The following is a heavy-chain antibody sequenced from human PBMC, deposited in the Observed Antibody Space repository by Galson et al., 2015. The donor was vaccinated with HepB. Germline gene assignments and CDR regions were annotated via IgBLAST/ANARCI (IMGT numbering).Heavy chain of an antibody. CDR1: GGTFSSYA. J-gene: IGHJ6*03. CDR3: ARGGYCSSTSCRYYYYMDV. D-gene: IGHD2-2*01. CDR2: IIPIFGTA. Sequence: SVKVSCKASGGTFSSYAISWVRQAPGQGLEWMGGIIPIFGTANYAQKFQGRVTITADESTSTAYMELSSLRSEDTAVYYCARGGYCSSTSCRYYYYMDVWGKGTTVTVSS. V-gene: IGHV1-69*13.